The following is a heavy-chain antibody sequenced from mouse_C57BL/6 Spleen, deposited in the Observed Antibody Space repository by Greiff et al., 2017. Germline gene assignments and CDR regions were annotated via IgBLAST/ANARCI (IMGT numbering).Heavy chain of an antibody. V-gene: IGHV5-17*01. CDR2: ISSGSSTI. Sequence: EVLLVESGGGLVKPGGSLKLSCAASGFTFSDYGMHWVRQAPGKGLEWVAYISSGSSTIYYDDTVKGRFTISRDNAKNTLFLQTTSLRSEDTAIYYCARLWCYYFDYWGQGTTLTVSS. CDR3: ARLWCYYFDY. J-gene: IGHJ2*01. D-gene: IGHD1-1*02. CDR1: GFTFSDYG.